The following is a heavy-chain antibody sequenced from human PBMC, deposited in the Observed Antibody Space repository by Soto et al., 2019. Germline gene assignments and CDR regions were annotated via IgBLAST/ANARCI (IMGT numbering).Heavy chain of an antibody. CDR2: TNHSGST. Sequence: SETLSLTCAVYGGSFSGYYWSWIRQPPGKGLEWIGETNHSGSTNYNPSLKSRVTISVDTSKNQFSLKLSSVTAADTAVYYCARFSRISSRGYYYYGMDVWGQGTTVTVSS. V-gene: IGHV4-34*01. J-gene: IGHJ6*02. CDR3: ARFSRISSRGYYYYGMDV. CDR1: GGSFSGYY. D-gene: IGHD6-13*01.